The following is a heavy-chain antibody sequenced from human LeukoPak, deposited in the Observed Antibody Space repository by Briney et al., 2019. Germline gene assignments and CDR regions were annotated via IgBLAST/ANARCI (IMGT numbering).Heavy chain of an antibody. CDR2: IHPNRGGT. J-gene: IGHJ6*03. CDR1: GYSFTDKY. Sequence: ASVKVSCKASGYSFTDKYMHWGRPDPGQGLEWRGCIHPNRGGTNYAQKSRRRVTTTPDTSMSPAYVGPSRATSDDTTVYYSVREDRVKYYYFMFVWGKRNPVTVSS. D-gene: IGHD2-15*01. CDR3: VREDRVKYYYFMFV. V-gene: IGHV1-2*02.